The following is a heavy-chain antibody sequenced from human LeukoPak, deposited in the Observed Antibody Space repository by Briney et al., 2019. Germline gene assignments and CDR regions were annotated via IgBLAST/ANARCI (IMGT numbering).Heavy chain of an antibody. CDR3: ARHAYYYDRSGSYEAFDI. V-gene: IGHV4-59*08. CDR1: GGSISNYY. J-gene: IGHJ3*02. D-gene: IGHD3-22*01. CDR2: MYYSGST. Sequence: PSETLSLTCTVSGGSISNYYWSWIRQPPGKGLEWIGSMYYSGSTNYKPSLKSRVTISVDTSKNQFSLKLSSVTAADTAVYYCARHAYYYDRSGSYEAFDIWGQGTMVTVSS.